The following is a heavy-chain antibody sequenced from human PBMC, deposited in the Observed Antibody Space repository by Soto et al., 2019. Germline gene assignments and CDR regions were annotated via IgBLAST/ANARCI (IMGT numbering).Heavy chain of an antibody. CDR2: IIPIFGTG. CDR1: GGTCSSHA. D-gene: IGHD6-6*01. CDR3: ARGSVGVAARFSPYYY. V-gene: IGHV1-69*13. Sequence: SVKVSCEASGGTCSSHAISWVRQAPEQGLEWMGGIIPIFGTGNYAQKFPGRVTITADESTSTAYMELRSLRSEGTAVYYCARGSVGVAARFSPYYYCGQGTLVTVSS. J-gene: IGHJ4*02.